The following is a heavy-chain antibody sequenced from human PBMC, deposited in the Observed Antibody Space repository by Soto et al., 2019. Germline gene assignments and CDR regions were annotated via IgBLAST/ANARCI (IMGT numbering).Heavy chain of an antibody. J-gene: IGHJ6*03. CDR3: TREGYSSNDEVYYYYYYFSDV. Sequence: EVQLVESGGGLVQPGRSLRLSCTASGFTFGDYAMSWFRQAPGKGLEWVGFIRSKAYGGTIEYAASVKGRFTISTDDSKSIAHRKMNSLKTDETAVYYCTREGYSSNDEVYYYYYYFSDVWRKGSTLTVSS. V-gene: IGHV3-49*03. CDR1: GFTFGDYA. D-gene: IGHD4-4*01. CDR2: IRSKAYGGTI.